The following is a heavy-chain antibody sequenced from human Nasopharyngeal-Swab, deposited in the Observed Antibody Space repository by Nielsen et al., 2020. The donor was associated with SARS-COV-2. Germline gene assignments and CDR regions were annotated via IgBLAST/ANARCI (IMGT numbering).Heavy chain of an antibody. Sequence: GVARTTSCEGAGHSFTSYWFGWVRQVPGKGREWMGIIYPGDSDTRYSPSFQGQVTISADKSISTAYLQWSSLKASDTAMYYCARQGAVAGYYYYYMDVWGKGTTVTISS. V-gene: IGHV5-51*01. CDR1: GHSFTSYW. CDR2: IYPGDSDT. J-gene: IGHJ6*03. CDR3: ARQGAVAGYYYYYMDV. D-gene: IGHD6-19*01.